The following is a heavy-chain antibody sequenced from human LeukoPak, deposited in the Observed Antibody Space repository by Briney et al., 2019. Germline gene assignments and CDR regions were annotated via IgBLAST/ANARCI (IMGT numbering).Heavy chain of an antibody. CDR3: AKLGATVVIFDY. J-gene: IGHJ4*02. CDR2: ISGSGGST. Sequence: PSETLSLTCAVYGGSFSGYYWSWVRQAPGKGLEWVSAISGSGGSTYYADSVKGRFTISRDNSKNTLYLQMNSLRAEDTAVYYCAKLGATVVIFDYWGQGTLVTVSS. CDR1: GGSFSGYY. V-gene: IGHV3-23*01. D-gene: IGHD4-23*01.